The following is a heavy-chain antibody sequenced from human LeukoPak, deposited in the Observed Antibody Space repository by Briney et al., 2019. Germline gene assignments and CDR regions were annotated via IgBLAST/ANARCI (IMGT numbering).Heavy chain of an antibody. J-gene: IGHJ4*02. CDR2: IYPGDSDS. CDR1: GYRFTDYW. V-gene: IGHV5-51*01. Sequence: GESLKISCKGSGYRFTDYWIAWVRQMPGKGLEWMGIIYPGDSDSRYSPSFQGQVTFSADKSISTAYLQWSSLKASDTAMYYCARSDRTGPLNYWGQGTLVTVSS. CDR3: ARSDRTGPLNY. D-gene: IGHD3/OR15-3a*01.